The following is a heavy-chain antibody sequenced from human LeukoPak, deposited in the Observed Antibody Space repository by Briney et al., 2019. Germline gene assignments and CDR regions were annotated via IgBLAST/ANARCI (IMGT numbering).Heavy chain of an antibody. Sequence: PGRSLRLSCAASGFTFSSYGMHWVRQAPGKGLEWVAVISYDGSNRYYADSVKGRFTISRDNSKNTLYLQMNSLRAEDTAVYYCAKGLLWFGELLYVGDAFDIWGQGTMVTVSS. CDR3: AKGLLWFGELLYVGDAFDI. CDR2: ISYDGSNR. CDR1: GFTFSSYG. J-gene: IGHJ3*02. D-gene: IGHD3-10*01. V-gene: IGHV3-30*18.